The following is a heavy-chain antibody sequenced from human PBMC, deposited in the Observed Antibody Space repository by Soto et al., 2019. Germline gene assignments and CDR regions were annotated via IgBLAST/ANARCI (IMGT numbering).Heavy chain of an antibody. CDR1: GGSIRSGDSY. CDR3: ARTHYSDRSGTDY. D-gene: IGHD3-22*01. Sequence: LSLTCTVSGGSIRSGDSYWSWIRQPPGKGLEWIGYIYYSGSTYYNPSLKSRVTISLDTSKNQFSLNLSSVTAADTAVYYCARTHYSDRSGTDYWGQGTLVTVSS. CDR2: IYYSGST. V-gene: IGHV4-30-4*01. J-gene: IGHJ4*02.